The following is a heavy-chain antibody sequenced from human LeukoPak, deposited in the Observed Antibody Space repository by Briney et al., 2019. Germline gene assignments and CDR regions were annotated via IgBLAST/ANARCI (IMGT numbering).Heavy chain of an antibody. V-gene: IGHV1-69*13. CDR2: IIPIFGTA. CDR1: GYTFTIYY. Sequence: ASVTVSCKASGYTFTIYYMHWVRQAPGQGLEWMGGIIPIFGTANYAQKFQGKVTITADESTSTAYMELSSLRSEDTAVYYCASLTVRGVISDYWGQGTLVTVSS. CDR3: ASLTVRGVISDY. J-gene: IGHJ4*02. D-gene: IGHD3-10*01.